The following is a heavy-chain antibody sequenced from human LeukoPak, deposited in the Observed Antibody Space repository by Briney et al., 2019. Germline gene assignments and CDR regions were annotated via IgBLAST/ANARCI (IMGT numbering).Heavy chain of an antibody. J-gene: IGHJ6*03. V-gene: IGHV3-30-3*01. CDR2: ISYDGSNK. D-gene: IGHD4-11*01. CDR1: GFTFSSYA. CDR3: AKEVRSTVTTPPGSIHYYYYMDV. Sequence: GGSLRLSCAASGFTFSSYAMHWVRQAPGKGLEWVAVISYDGSNKYYADSVKGRFTISRDNSKNTLYLQMNSLRAEDTAVYYCAKEVRSTVTTPPGSIHYYYYMDVWGKGTTVTVSS.